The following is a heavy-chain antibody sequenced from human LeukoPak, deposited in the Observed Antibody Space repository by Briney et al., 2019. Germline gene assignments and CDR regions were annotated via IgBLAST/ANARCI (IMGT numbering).Heavy chain of an antibody. CDR1: GFTFSSYS. CDR2: ISSSSSTI. Sequence: GSLRLSCAASGFTFSSYSMSWVRQTPGKGLEWVSYISSSSSTIYYADSVKGRFTISRDNTKNSLYLQMNSLRAEDTAVYYCARGGLTGAFDIWGQGTMVTVSS. V-gene: IGHV3-48*04. CDR3: ARGGLTGAFDI. J-gene: IGHJ3*02. D-gene: IGHD5-12*01.